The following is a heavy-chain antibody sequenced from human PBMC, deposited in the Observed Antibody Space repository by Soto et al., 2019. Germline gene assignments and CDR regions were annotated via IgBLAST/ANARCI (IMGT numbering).Heavy chain of an antibody. V-gene: IGHV4-34*01. CDR2: INHTGST. CDR1: GGSFSGYY. J-gene: IGHJ6*02. D-gene: IGHD6-19*01. CDR3: ARGVVAVAGTVYYGMDV. Sequence: KPSETLSLTCAVYGGSFSGYYWSWIRQPPGKGLEWIGEINHTGSTDYNPSLKSRVTISVDTSKNQFSLKLSSVTAADTAVYYCARGVVAVAGTVYYGMDVWGQGTTVTVSS.